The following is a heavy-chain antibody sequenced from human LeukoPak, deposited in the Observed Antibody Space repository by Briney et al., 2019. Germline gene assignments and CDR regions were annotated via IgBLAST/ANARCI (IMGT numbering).Heavy chain of an antibody. J-gene: IGHJ4*02. CDR2: ISGGGDA. Sequence: GGSLRLTCTASGFPFNRFAMSWVRQAPGQGLAWVSAISGGGDAHYADSVKGGFTISRDNSKNTLFLHMNNLTADDTALYYCAKEGITGADSWGQGTLVSVSS. CDR1: GFPFNRFA. V-gene: IGHV3-23*01. CDR3: AKEGITGADS.